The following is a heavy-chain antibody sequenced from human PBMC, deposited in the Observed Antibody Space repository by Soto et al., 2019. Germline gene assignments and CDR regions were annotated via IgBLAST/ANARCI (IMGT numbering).Heavy chain of an antibody. CDR3: ARTPFRGYYFDY. Sequence: PGGSLRLSCAASGFTFSSYAMHWVRQAPGKGLEWVAVISYDGSNKYYADSVKGRFTISRDNSKNTLYLQMNSLRAEDTAVYYCARTPFRGYYFDYWGQGTLVTVSS. V-gene: IGHV3-30-3*01. J-gene: IGHJ4*02. CDR2: ISYDGSNK. CDR1: GFTFSSYA.